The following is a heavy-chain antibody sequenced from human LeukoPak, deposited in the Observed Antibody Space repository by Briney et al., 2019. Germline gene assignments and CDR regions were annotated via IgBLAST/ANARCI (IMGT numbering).Heavy chain of an antibody. CDR1: GYTFTSYA. CDR3: ARGSGRSPFDY. Sequence: ASVKVSCKASGYTFTSYAMHWVRQAPGQRLEWMGWINAGNGNTKYSQKFQGRVTITRDTSASTAYMELRSLRSDDTAVYYCARGSGRSPFDYWGQGTLVTVSS. V-gene: IGHV1-3*01. CDR2: INAGNGNT. J-gene: IGHJ4*02. D-gene: IGHD2-15*01.